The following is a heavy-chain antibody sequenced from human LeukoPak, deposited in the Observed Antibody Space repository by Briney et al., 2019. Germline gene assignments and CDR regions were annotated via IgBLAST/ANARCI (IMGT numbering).Heavy chain of an antibody. CDR2: IKQDGSEK. CDR3: ARDGGGSTSVYYYYGMDV. D-gene: IGHD2-2*01. Sequence: PGGSLRLSCAASGFTFSSYWMSWVRQAPGKGLEWVANIKQDGSEKYYVGSVKGRFTISRDNAKNSLYMQMNSLRAEDTAVYYCARDGGGSTSVYYYYGMDVWGQGTTVTVSS. J-gene: IGHJ6*02. CDR1: GFTFSSYW. V-gene: IGHV3-7*01.